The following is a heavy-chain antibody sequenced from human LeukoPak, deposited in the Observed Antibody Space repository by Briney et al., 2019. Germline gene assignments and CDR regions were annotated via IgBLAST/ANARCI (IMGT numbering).Heavy chain of an antibody. CDR2: IIPIFGTA. Sequence: GASVKVSCKASGGTFSRYAISWVRQAPGQGLEWMGGIIPIFGTANYAQKFQGRVTITTDESTSTAYMELSSLRSEDTAVYYCAGGYCSGGSCPYYFDYWGQGTLVTVSS. CDR3: AGGYCSGGSCPYYFDY. CDR1: GGTFSRYA. D-gene: IGHD2-15*01. J-gene: IGHJ4*02. V-gene: IGHV1-69*05.